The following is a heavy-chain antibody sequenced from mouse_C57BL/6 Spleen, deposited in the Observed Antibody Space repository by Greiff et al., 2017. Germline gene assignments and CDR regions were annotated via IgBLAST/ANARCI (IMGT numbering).Heavy chain of an antibody. V-gene: IGHV1-7*01. CDR3: ARGGLRQYAD. D-gene: IGHD2-4*01. J-gene: IGHJ3*01. Sequence: QVQLQQSGAELVKPGASVKLSCTASGYTFTSYWMHWVKQRPGQGLEWIGYINPSSGYTKYNQKFKVKATLTADKSSSTAYMQLSSLTYEDSAVYYCARGGLRQYADGGQGTLVTGS. CDR1: GYTFTSYW. CDR2: INPSSGYT.